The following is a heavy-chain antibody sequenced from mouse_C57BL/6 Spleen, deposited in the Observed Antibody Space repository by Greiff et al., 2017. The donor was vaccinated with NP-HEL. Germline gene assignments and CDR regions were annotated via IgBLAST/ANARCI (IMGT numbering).Heavy chain of an antibody. J-gene: IGHJ4*01. CDR1: GYTFTSYW. CDR3: ARGLTTVVGRFYAMDY. V-gene: IGHV1-55*01. CDR2: IYPGSGST. D-gene: IGHD1-1*01. Sequence: QVQLQQPGAELVKPGASVKMSCKASGYTFTSYWITWVKQRPGQGLEWIGDIYPGSGSTNYNEKFKSKATLTVDTSSSTAYMQLSSLTSEDSAVYYCARGLTTVVGRFYAMDYWGQGTSVTVSS.